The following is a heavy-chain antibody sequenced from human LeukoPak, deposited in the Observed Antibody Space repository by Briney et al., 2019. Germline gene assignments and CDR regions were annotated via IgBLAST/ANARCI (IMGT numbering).Heavy chain of an antibody. CDR3: ARNMVRGVPHDAFDI. D-gene: IGHD3-10*01. Sequence: ASVKVSCKASGYTFTGYYMHWVRQAPGQGLEWMGWINPNSGGTNYAQKFQGRVTMTRDTSISTAYMELSRLRSDDTAVYYCARNMVRGVPHDAFDIWGQGTVVTVSS. CDR2: INPNSGGT. J-gene: IGHJ3*02. V-gene: IGHV1-2*02. CDR1: GYTFTGYY.